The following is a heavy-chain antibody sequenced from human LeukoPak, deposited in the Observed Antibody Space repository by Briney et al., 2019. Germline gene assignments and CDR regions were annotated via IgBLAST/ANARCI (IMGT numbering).Heavy chain of an antibody. CDR1: GFTFSSYW. D-gene: IGHD3-16*01. CDR3: ANSGVMEYYGMDV. V-gene: IGHV3-74*01. Sequence: QSGGSLRLPCAASGFTFSSYWMHWVRQAPGKGLVWVSRTNSDGSSTSYADSVKGRFTISRDNAKNTLYLQMNSLRAEDTAVYYCANSGVMEYYGMDVWGQGTTVTVSS. CDR2: TNSDGSST. J-gene: IGHJ6*02.